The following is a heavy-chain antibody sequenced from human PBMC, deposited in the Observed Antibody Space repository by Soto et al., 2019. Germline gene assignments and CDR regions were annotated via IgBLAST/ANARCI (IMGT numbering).Heavy chain of an antibody. CDR1: GYTFTVYY. CDR3: ARDLAKGGGSAGFDY. D-gene: IGHD1-26*01. J-gene: IGHJ4*02. V-gene: IGHV1-2*02. CDR2: INPKSGGS. Sequence: ASVKVSCKASGYTFTVYYMHWVRQAPGQGLEWMGWINPKSGGSMYPQKFQGRVTMTWDTSISTAYMALTRLRSDDTAVYYCARDLAKGGGSAGFDYWGQGTLVTVSS.